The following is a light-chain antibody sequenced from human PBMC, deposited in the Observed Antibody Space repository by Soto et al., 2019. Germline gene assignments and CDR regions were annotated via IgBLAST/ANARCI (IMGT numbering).Light chain of an antibody. CDR3: SSYPSRSTLV. CDR1: SSDVGGYNY. V-gene: IGLV2-14*01. CDR2: EVS. Sequence: QSALTQPASVSGSPGQSITISCTGTSSDVGGYNYVSWYQQHPGKAPKLMIYEVSNRPSGVSNRFSGSKSGNTASLTISGLPAEDEADYYCSSYPSRSTLVFGTGTKLTVL. J-gene: IGLJ1*01.